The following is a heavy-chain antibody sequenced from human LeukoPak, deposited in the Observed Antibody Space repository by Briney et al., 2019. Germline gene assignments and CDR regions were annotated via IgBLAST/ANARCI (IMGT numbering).Heavy chain of an antibody. Sequence: SETLSLTCTVSGGSISSSNYYWGWIRQPPGKGLEWIGTIYYSESTYYNPSLKSRVTISLDTSKNQFSLKLSSVTAADTAVYYCARGGVATNSYYYYYYMDVWGKGTTVTISS. D-gene: IGHD5-12*01. J-gene: IGHJ6*03. CDR2: IYYSEST. CDR1: GGSISSSNYY. V-gene: IGHV4-39*07. CDR3: ARGGVATNSYYYYYYMDV.